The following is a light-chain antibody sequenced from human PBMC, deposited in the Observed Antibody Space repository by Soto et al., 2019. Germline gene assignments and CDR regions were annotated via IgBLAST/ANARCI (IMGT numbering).Light chain of an antibody. J-gene: IGKJ5*01. CDR3: QQFNSYPLT. CDR1: QNINNW. V-gene: IGKV1-5*01. CDR2: DAS. Sequence: GDRVTITCRASQNINNWIAWYQQKPGKAPKFLIYDASTLESGVPSRFSGSGFGTEFSLTISSLQPDDFATYYCQQFNSYPLTFGQGTRLEIK.